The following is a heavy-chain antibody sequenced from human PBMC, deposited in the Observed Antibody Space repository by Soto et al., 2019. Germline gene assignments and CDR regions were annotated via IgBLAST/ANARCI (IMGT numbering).Heavy chain of an antibody. V-gene: IGHV4-4*02. CDR2: ILQTGHT. Sequence: QVQLQESGPGLVMPSGTLTLTCAVSGDSFSGPNWWTWVRQPPGKGLEWIGDILQTGHTDYSPSLSSRLTISIDTSKREFSLNLTSVTATDTAVYYCARSPRRVGGKWYLDYWGQGALVTVSS. J-gene: IGHJ4*02. CDR3: ARSPRRVGGKWYLDY. D-gene: IGHD2-15*01. CDR1: GDSFSGPNW.